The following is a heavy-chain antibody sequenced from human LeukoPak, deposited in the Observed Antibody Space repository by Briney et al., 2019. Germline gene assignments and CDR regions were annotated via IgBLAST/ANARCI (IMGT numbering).Heavy chain of an antibody. D-gene: IGHD3-10*01. V-gene: IGHV4-59*01. CDR2: VYYSGST. J-gene: IGHJ5*02. Sequence: SETLSLTCTVSGGSISSYYWSWIRQPPGKGLEWIGYVYYSGSTNYNPSLKSRVTISVDTSKNQFSLKLSSVTAADTAVYYCARARVRGVIPRSNWFDPWGQGTLVTVSS. CDR3: ARARVRGVIPRSNWFDP. CDR1: GGSISSYY.